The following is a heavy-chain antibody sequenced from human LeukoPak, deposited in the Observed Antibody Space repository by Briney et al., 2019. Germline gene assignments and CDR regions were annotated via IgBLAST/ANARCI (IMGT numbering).Heavy chain of an antibody. V-gene: IGHV4-39*01. CDR2: IYYSGST. J-gene: IGHJ6*03. D-gene: IGHD6-13*01. Sequence: SETLSLTCTVSGGSISSSSYYWGWIRQPPGKGLEWIGSIYYSGSTYYNPSLKSRVTISVDTSKNQFSLKLSSVTAADTAVYYCARQGYSSRYYYYYYYMDVWGKGTTVTVSS. CDR3: ARQGYSSRYYYYYYYMDV. CDR1: GGSISSSSYY.